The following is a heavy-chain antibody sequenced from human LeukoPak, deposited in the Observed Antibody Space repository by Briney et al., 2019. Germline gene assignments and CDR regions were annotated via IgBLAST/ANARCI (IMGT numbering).Heavy chain of an antibody. V-gene: IGHV3-7*05. D-gene: IGHD2-2*01. CDR1: VFTLSRSL. CDR2: INQDGSEK. CDR3: ARAYQTDY. Sequence: GGSLRLSCAASVFTLSRSLMSWVRQAPGKGLEWVGNINQDGSEKNYLDSVKGRFTISRDNAKNSLYLQMNSLRAEDTAVYYCARAYQTDYWGQGTLVTVSS. J-gene: IGHJ4*02.